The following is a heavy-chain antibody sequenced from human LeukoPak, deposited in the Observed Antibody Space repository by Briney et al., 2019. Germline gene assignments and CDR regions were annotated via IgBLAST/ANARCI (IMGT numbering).Heavy chain of an antibody. CDR3: VPTCGGSCSQYYFDY. Sequence: ASVKVSCKTSGYSFTAYYMHWVRQAPGQGLEWMGWINPNNGGTNYAQKFQGRVTMTRDTSISTAYMELSRLRSDDTAVYYCVPTCGGSCSQYYFDYWGQGTLVTVSS. CDR2: INPNNGGT. V-gene: IGHV1-2*02. J-gene: IGHJ4*02. CDR1: GYSFTAYY. D-gene: IGHD2-15*01.